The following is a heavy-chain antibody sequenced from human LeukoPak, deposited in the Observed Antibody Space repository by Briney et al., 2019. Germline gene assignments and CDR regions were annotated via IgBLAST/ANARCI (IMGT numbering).Heavy chain of an antibody. CDR2: IYASGNT. CDR3: TRGRTYFYGSDP. V-gene: IGHV4-61*02. CDR1: GDSITYGNYY. Sequence: PSETLSLTCTVSGDSITYGNYYWNWIRQPAGKGLEWIGRIYASGNTNYNPSLKSRVTMSVDTSNNQLSLSLYSVIAADTAVYYCTRGRTYFYGSDPWGQGTLVIVSS. J-gene: IGHJ5*02. D-gene: IGHD3-10*01.